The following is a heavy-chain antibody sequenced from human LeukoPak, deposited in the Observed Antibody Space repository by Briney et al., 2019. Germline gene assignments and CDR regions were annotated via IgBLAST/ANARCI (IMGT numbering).Heavy chain of an antibody. Sequence: GGSLRRSCAASGFTFNNHAMQWVRQAQGKGLEYVSAISCSGGSTYYANSVKGRFTISRDNSKNTVYLQMDSLRAEDMAVYYCARAGVIRYVAWLINYYMDVWGKGTTVTVSS. CDR2: ISCSGGST. J-gene: IGHJ6*03. CDR3: ARAGVIRYVAWLINYYMDV. CDR1: GFTFNNHA. D-gene: IGHD3-9*01. V-gene: IGHV3-64*01.